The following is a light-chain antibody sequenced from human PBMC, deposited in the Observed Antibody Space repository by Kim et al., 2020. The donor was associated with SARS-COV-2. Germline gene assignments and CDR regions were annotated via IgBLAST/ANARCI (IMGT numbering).Light chain of an antibody. CDR1: NIGGKS. CDR3: QVWDTGTDHYV. CDR2: YDS. V-gene: IGLV3-21*04. Sequence: SYELTQPPSLSVAPGRTATLSCGGNNIGGKSVQWYYQTPGQAPVLVIYYDSSRPSGIPERFSGSNSGNTATLTISRVEAGDEADYFCQVWDTGTDHYVFGPGTKVTVL. J-gene: IGLJ1*01.